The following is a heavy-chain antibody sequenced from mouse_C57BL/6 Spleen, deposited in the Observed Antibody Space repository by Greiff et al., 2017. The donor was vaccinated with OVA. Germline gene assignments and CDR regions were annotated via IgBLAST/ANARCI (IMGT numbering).Heavy chain of an antibody. Sequence: QVQLKQSGAELVRPGASVKMSCKASGYTFTSYNMHWVKQTPRQGLEWIGDIYPGDGDNYYNQKFKGKATLTVDTSSSTAYMQLSSLTSEDSAVYFCARTVYDYGEVGYFDVWGTGTTVTVSS. CDR2: IYPGDGDN. V-gene: IGHV1-12*01. J-gene: IGHJ1*03. D-gene: IGHD2-4*01. CDR1: GYTFTSYN. CDR3: ARTVYDYGEVGYFDV.